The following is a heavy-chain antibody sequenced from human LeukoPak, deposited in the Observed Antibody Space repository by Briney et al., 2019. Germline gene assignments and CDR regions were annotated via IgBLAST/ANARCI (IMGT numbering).Heavy chain of an antibody. Sequence: GASVKVSRMASGYTFTGYYMHWVRQAPGQGLEWMGWINPNSGGTNYAQKFQGRVTMNRDTSISTAYMELSRLRSDDTAVYYCARGLTIIGNYWGQGTLVTVSS. CDR3: ARGLTIIGNY. J-gene: IGHJ4*02. D-gene: IGHD3-22*01. V-gene: IGHV1-2*02. CDR2: INPNSGGT. CDR1: GYTFTGYY.